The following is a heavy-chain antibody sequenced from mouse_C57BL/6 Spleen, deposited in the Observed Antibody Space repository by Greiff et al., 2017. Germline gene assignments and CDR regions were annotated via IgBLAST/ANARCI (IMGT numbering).Heavy chain of an antibody. CDR2: IHPNSGST. CDR3: ARGASSYWGLDY. Sequence: QVQLQQSGAELVKPGASVTLSCKASGYTFTSYWMHWVKQRPGQGLEWIGLIHPNSGSTNYNEKFKSKATLTVDTSSSQAYMQLSSLTSEDSAVYCWARGASSYWGLDYWGQGTSVTVAA. J-gene: IGHJ4*01. V-gene: IGHV1-64*01. D-gene: IGHD1-1*01. CDR1: GYTFTSYW.